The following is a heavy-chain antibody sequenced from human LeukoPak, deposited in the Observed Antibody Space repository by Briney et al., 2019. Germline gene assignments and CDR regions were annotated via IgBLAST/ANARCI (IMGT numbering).Heavy chain of an antibody. V-gene: IGHV4-4*07. Sequence: SETLSLTCTVSGGSISGYYWSWIRQPAGKGLEWIGRIYTSGSTNYNPSLKSRVTISVDTSKNQFSLKLSSVTAADTAVYYCARDCSGGSYYYYYYYMDVWGKGTTVTVSS. D-gene: IGHD2-15*01. J-gene: IGHJ6*03. CDR3: ARDCSGGSYYYYYYYMDV. CDR1: GGSISGYY. CDR2: IYTSGST.